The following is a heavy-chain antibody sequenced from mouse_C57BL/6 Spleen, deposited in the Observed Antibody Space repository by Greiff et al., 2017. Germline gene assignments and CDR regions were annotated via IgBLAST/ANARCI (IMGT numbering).Heavy chain of an antibody. CDR2: ISYDGSN. CDR3: ARTGTYFDY. V-gene: IGHV3-6*01. CDR1: GYSITSGYY. D-gene: IGHD4-1*01. Sequence: EVHLVESGPGLVKPSQSLSLTCSVTGYSITSGYYWNWIRQFPGNKLAWLGYISYDGSNNYNPSLKNRISITRDTSKNQFFLKLNSVTTEDTATYYCARTGTYFDYWGQGTTLTVSS. J-gene: IGHJ2*01.